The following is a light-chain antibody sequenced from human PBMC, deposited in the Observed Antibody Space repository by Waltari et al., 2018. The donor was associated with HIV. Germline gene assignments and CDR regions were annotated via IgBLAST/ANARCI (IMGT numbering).Light chain of an antibody. CDR2: AAS. CDR1: QSIISY. CDR3: QQSYTTPIT. J-gene: IGKJ5*01. V-gene: IGKV1-39*01. Sequence: DIQMTQSPSSLSASVGDRVTITCRASQSIISYLNWYQQKLGKAPKLLIYAASTLQSGVPSRFSGSGSGTDFTLTISSLQPEDFATYYCQQSYTTPITFGQGTRLEIK.